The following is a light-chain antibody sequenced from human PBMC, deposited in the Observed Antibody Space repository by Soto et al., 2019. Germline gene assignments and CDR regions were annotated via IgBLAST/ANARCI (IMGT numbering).Light chain of an antibody. CDR3: QQYVSPPLT. Sequence: EIVLTQSPGTLSLSPGERATLSCKASQSFGNNYLAWYQQKPGQAPMILIYGASTRATGIPDRFSGSGSGTDFTLIITRLEPEDFAVYYCQQYVSPPLTFGGGTKVDIK. V-gene: IGKV3-20*01. CDR1: QSFGNNY. J-gene: IGKJ4*01. CDR2: GAS.